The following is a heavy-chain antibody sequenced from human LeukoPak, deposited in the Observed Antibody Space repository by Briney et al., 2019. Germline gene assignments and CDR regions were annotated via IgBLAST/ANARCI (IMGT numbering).Heavy chain of an antibody. CDR1: GYTFTSYG. D-gene: IGHD5-12*01. Sequence: ASVKVSCKASGYTFTSYGISWVRQAPGQGLEWMGWISAYNGNTNYAQKLQGRVTMTTDTPTSTAYMELRSLRSDDTAVYYCARGGDIVAIPVLGFDPWGQGTLVTVSS. CDR2: ISAYNGNT. V-gene: IGHV1-18*01. CDR3: ARGGDIVAIPVLGFDP. J-gene: IGHJ5*02.